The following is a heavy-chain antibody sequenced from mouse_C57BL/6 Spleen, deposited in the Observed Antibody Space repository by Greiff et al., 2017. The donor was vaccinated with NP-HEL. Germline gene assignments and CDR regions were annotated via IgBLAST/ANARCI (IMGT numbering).Heavy chain of an antibody. D-gene: IGHD1-1*01. J-gene: IGHJ1*03. Sequence: QVQLQQSGPELVKPGASVKISCKASGYAFSSSWMNWVKQRPGKGLEWIGRIYPGDGDTNYNGKFKGKATLTADKSSSTAYMQLSSLTSEDSAVYCCARSFGSSLPHWYFDVWGTGTTVTVSS. CDR2: IYPGDGDT. CDR3: ARSFGSSLPHWYFDV. CDR1: GYAFSSSW. V-gene: IGHV1-82*01.